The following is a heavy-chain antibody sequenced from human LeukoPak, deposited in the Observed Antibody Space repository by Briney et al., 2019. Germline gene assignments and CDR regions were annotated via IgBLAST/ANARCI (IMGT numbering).Heavy chain of an antibody. CDR1: GGSISNSDYS. J-gene: IGHJ4*02. Sequence: PSETLSLTCTVSGGSISNSDYSWGWIRQPPGKGLECIGTIYYSGSTYYKSSLKSRATISVDTSKNQFSLKLSSVTAADTAVYYCARVADGKGYPFDYWGQGTLVTVSS. CDR2: IYYSGST. V-gene: IGHV4-39*07. CDR3: ARVADGKGYPFDY. D-gene: IGHD5-18*01.